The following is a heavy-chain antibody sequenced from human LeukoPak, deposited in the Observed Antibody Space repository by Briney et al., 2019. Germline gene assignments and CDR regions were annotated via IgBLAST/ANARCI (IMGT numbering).Heavy chain of an antibody. V-gene: IGHV4-34*01. CDR3: ARGFHSSGWYRN. CDR2: INHSGST. Sequence: SETLSLTCAVYGGSFSGYYWSWIRQPPGKGLEWIGEINHSGSTNYNPSLKSRVTISVDTSKNQFSLKLSSATAADTAVYYCARGFHSSGWYRNWGQGTLVTVSS. D-gene: IGHD6-19*01. CDR1: GGSFSGYY. J-gene: IGHJ4*02.